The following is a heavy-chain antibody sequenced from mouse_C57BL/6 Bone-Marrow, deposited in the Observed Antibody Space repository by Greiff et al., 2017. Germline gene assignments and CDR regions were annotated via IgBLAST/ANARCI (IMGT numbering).Heavy chain of an antibody. CDR1: GYSITSGHY. V-gene: IGHV3-6*01. Sequence: EVQLQQSGPGLVKPSQSLSLTCSVTGYSITSGHYWNWIRQFPGNKLECMGYISYDGSNNYNPSLKNPISITRDTSKNQFFLKLNSVTAEDTATYYCARGGTTVVATDYWGQGTTLTVSS. D-gene: IGHD1-1*01. CDR2: ISYDGSN. J-gene: IGHJ2*01. CDR3: ARGGTTVVATDY.